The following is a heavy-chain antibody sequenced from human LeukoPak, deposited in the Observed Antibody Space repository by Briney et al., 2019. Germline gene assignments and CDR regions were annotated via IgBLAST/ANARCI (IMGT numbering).Heavy chain of an antibody. Sequence: GASVKVSCKVSGYTLTELSMHWVRQAPGKGLEWMGGFDPEDGETIYAQKFQGRVTMTEDTSTDTAYMELSSLRSEDTAVYYCARDVRYFDWLLYYYYMDVWGKGTTVTVSS. CDR1: GYTLTELS. CDR2: FDPEDGET. V-gene: IGHV1-24*01. CDR3: ARDVRYFDWLLYYYYMDV. J-gene: IGHJ6*03. D-gene: IGHD3-9*01.